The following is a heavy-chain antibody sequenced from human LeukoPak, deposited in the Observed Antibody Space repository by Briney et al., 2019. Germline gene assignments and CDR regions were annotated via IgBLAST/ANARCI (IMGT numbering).Heavy chain of an antibody. CDR1: GGTFSSYS. V-gene: IGHV1-69*04. Sequence: SVKVSCKASGGTFSSYSITWVRQAPGQGLEWMGRIIPTLGIANYAQKFQGRVTITADKSTSTAYMELSSLRSEDTAVYYCARDWYSSSSPAGYMDVWGKGTTVTVSS. J-gene: IGHJ6*03. CDR3: ARDWYSSSSPAGYMDV. D-gene: IGHD6-6*01. CDR2: IIPTLGIA.